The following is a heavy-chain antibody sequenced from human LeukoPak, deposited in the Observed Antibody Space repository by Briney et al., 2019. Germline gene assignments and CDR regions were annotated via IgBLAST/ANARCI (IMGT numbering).Heavy chain of an antibody. CDR3: ARTSKAAGIFDY. CDR2: ISSGSGTI. Sequence: GGSLRLSCAASGFTVSSNYMSWVRQAPGKGLEWVSYISSGSGTIYYADSVKGRFTVSRDNAKNSLYLQMNSLRDEDTAVYYCARTSKAAGIFDYWGQGTLVTVSS. J-gene: IGHJ4*02. CDR1: GFTVSSNY. D-gene: IGHD6-13*01. V-gene: IGHV3-48*02.